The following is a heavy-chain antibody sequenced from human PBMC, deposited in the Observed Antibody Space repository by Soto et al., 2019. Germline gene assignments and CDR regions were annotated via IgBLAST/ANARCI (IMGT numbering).Heavy chain of an antibody. D-gene: IGHD1-26*01. V-gene: IGHV4-39*01. CDR3: ARHVGNSPPGS. CDR2: MYYSGST. CDR1: GDSISSTRW. Sequence: PSETLSLTCTVSGDSISSTRWWSWVRQPPGKGLEWIGSMYYSGSTYYNPSLKSRVTISVDTSKNQFSLKLTSVTAADTAVYHCARHVGNSPPGSWGQGTLVTVSS. J-gene: IGHJ4*02.